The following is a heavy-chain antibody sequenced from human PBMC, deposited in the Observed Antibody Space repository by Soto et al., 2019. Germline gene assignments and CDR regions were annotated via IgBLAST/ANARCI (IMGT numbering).Heavy chain of an antibody. Sequence: GRSQRLPCGASGFTFSSHWMHCVRKAPGKGLVWVSRINSDGTNTRYADSVKGRFTISRDNAKNTLYLQMNSLRAEDTAVYYWARATYSYTSGGFDPWGQGTLVTV. CDR1: GFTFSSHW. V-gene: IGHV3-74*01. J-gene: IGHJ5*02. CDR3: ARATYSYTSGGFDP. CDR2: INSDGTNT. D-gene: IGHD5-18*01.